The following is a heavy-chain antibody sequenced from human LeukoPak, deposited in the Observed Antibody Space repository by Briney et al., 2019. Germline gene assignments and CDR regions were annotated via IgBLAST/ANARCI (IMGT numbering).Heavy chain of an antibody. CDR1: GGSISSYY. V-gene: IGHV4-59*01. Sequence: SETLSLTCTVSGGSISSYYWSWIRQPPGKGLEWIGYIYYSGSAKYNPSLKSRIIISIDTSKNQFSLKLSSVTAADTAVYYCARSYGSGNYFDYWGQGTPVTVSS. CDR3: ARSYGSGNYFDY. CDR2: IYYSGSA. J-gene: IGHJ4*02. D-gene: IGHD3-10*01.